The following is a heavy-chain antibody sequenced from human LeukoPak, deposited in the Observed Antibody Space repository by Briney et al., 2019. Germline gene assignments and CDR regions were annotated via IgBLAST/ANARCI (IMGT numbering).Heavy chain of an antibody. D-gene: IGHD6-6*01. CDR2: FDPEDGET. Sequence: ASVKVSCKVSGYTLTELSMHWVRQAPGKGLEWMGGFDPEDGETIYAQKFQGRVTMTEDTSTDTAYMELSSLRSEDTAVYYCATGEHSVVAAHYTFDYWGQGTLVTVSS. CDR1: GYTLTELS. J-gene: IGHJ4*02. CDR3: ATGEHSVVAAHYTFDY. V-gene: IGHV1-24*01.